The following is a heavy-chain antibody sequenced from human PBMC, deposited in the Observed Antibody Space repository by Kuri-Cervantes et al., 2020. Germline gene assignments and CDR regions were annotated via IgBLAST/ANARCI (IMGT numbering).Heavy chain of an antibody. D-gene: IGHD3-22*01. CDR2: ISSSSSYI. CDR3: ARDLEAYDSSGYYGGGMDV. J-gene: IGHJ6*02. Sequence: GESLKISCAASGFTFSSYSMNWVRQAPGKGLEWVSSISSSSSYIYYADSVKGRFTISRDNAKNSLYLQMNSLRAEDTAVYYCARDLEAYDSSGYYGGGMDVWGQGTTVTVSS. CDR1: GFTFSSYS. V-gene: IGHV3-21*01.